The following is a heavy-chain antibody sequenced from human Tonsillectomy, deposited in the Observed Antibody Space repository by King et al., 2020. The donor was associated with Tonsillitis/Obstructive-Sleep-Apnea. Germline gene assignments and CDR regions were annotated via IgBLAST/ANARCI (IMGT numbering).Heavy chain of an antibody. D-gene: IGHD6-19*01. Sequence: VQLQESGPGLVKPSQTVSLTCTVSGGSITSGVYYWSWIRQHPGKGLEWIGYIYSSGSTYYNPSLKSRPTISVDTSKKQFSLKLCFVTAADTAVYYCARGNSGWHYFDYWGQGILVTVSS. CDR1: GGSITSGVYY. CDR3: ARGNSGWHYFDY. CDR2: IYSSGST. V-gene: IGHV4-31*03. J-gene: IGHJ4*02.